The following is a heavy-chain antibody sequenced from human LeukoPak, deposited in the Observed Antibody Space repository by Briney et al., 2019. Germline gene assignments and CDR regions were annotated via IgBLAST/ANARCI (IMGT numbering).Heavy chain of an antibody. CDR2: ISGSGGST. CDR1: GFTFSSYA. D-gene: IGHD3-9*01. CDR3: AKDKGLRYFLAPFDY. J-gene: IGHJ4*02. Sequence: PGGSLRLSCAASGFTFSSYAMSWVRQAPGKGLEWVSAISGSGGSTYYADSVKGRFTISRDNSKNTLYLQMNSLRAEDTAVYYCAKDKGLRYFLAPFDYWGQGTLVNVSS. V-gene: IGHV3-23*01.